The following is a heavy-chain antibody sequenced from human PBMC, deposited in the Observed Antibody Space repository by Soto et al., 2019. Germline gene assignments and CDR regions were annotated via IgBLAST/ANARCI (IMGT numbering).Heavy chain of an antibody. J-gene: IGHJ4*02. CDR3: ARERSSYYFDY. D-gene: IGHD1-7*01. CDR1: GFTFSSYW. V-gene: IGHV3-7*01. CDR2: IKDDGREK. Sequence: PGGSLRLSCAASGFTFSSYWMSWVRQAPGKGLGWVANIKDDGREKYYVDSVKGRFTVSRDNAKNSLYLQMSSLRAEDTAVYYCARERSSYYFDYWGQGALVTVSS.